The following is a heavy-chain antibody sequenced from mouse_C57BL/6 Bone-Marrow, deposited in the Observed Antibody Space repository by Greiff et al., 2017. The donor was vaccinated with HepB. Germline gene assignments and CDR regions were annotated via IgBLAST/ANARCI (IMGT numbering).Heavy chain of an antibody. CDR3: ARAGVIYYDYGGYFDY. D-gene: IGHD2-4*01. J-gene: IGHJ2*01. Sequence: QVQLQQSGPELVKPGASVKISCKASGYAFSSSWMNWVKQRPGKGLEWIGRIYPGDGDTNYNGKFKGKATLTADKSSSTAYMQLSSLTSEDSAVYFCARAGVIYYDYGGYFDYWGQGTTLTVSS. CDR1: GYAFSSSW. V-gene: IGHV1-82*01. CDR2: IYPGDGDT.